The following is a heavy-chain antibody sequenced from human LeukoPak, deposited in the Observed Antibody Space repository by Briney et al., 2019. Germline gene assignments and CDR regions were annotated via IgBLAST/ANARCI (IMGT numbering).Heavy chain of an antibody. Sequence: SETLSLTCTVPGGSISSYYWSWVRQPAGKGVEWVGRIYTSGSTNYNPSLKRRVAMSVDTSNNHFSLKLSSVTAADTAVYYCARDEITMVRGVSGWFDPWGQGTLVTVSS. CDR1: GGSISSYY. D-gene: IGHD3-10*01. CDR2: IYTSGST. J-gene: IGHJ5*02. CDR3: ARDEITMVRGVSGWFDP. V-gene: IGHV4-4*07.